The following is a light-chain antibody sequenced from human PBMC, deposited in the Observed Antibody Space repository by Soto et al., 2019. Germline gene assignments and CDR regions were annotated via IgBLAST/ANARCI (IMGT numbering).Light chain of an antibody. CDR2: DVS. V-gene: IGLV2-11*01. J-gene: IGLJ2*01. Sequence: QSALTQPRSVSGPPGQSVSISCSGTSSDVGTYNYVSWYQQHPGKAPKLMIYDVSKRPSGVPYRFSGSKSGNTASLTISGLQAEDEADYYCCSYAGGYTHAVFGGGTKVTVL. CDR1: SSDVGTYNY. CDR3: CSYAGGYTHAV.